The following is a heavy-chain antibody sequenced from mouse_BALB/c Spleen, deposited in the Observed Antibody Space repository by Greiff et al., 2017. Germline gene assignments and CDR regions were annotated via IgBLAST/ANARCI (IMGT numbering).Heavy chain of an antibody. CDR1: GFNIKDTY. Sequence: EVQLQQSGAELVKPGASVKLSCTASGFNIKDTYMHWVKQRPEQGLEWIGRIDPANGNTKYDPKFQGKATITADTSSNTAYLQLSSLTSEDTAVYYCASGYYGSRDYAMDYWGQGTSVTVSS. J-gene: IGHJ4*01. CDR3: ASGYYGSRDYAMDY. V-gene: IGHV14-3*02. CDR2: IDPANGNT. D-gene: IGHD1-1*01.